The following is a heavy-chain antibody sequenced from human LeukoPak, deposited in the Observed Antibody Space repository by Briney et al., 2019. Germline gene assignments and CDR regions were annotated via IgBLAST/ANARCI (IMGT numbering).Heavy chain of an antibody. J-gene: IGHJ4*02. CDR3: ARDKVTY. Sequence: PGGSLRLSCMGSGFNFNGYNMNWVRQAAGKGLEWVAHINKDGSEIYYVDSVKGRFTISRDNAKSSLSLQLNSLRVEDTAVYYCARDKVTYWGQGILVTVSS. CDR1: GFNFNGYN. V-gene: IGHV3-7*01. CDR2: INKDGSEI.